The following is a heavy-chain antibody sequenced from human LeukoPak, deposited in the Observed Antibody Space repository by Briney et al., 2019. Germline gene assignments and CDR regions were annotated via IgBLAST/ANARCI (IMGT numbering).Heavy chain of an antibody. Sequence: SQTLSLTCTVSGYSISNGHYWGWIRQPPGKGLEWIGSISHTGSSYYNPSLKSRVTISVDTSKNQFSLRLSSVTAADTAVYYCARVYTGSSWDYYYYMDVWGKGTTVTVSS. CDR2: ISHTGSS. V-gene: IGHV4-38-2*02. CDR1: GYSISNGHY. J-gene: IGHJ6*03. D-gene: IGHD6-13*01. CDR3: ARVYTGSSWDYYYYMDV.